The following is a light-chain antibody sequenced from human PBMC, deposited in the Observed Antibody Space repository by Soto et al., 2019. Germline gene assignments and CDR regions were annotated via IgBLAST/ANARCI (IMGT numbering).Light chain of an antibody. CDR1: QSVSSN. V-gene: IGKV3-15*01. CDR3: QQYNNWPRT. J-gene: IGKJ2*01. Sequence: EIVMTQSPATLSVSLGERATLSCRASQSVSSNLAWYQQKPGQAPRLLIYGASSRATGIPARFGGGGSGTEFTLTISSLQSEDFALYYCQQYNNWPRTFGQGTKLEIK. CDR2: GAS.